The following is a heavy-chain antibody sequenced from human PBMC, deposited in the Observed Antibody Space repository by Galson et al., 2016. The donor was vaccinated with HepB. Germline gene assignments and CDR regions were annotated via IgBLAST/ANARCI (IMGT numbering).Heavy chain of an antibody. CDR3: AKDGLGGDPPGYYFDY. D-gene: IGHD2-21*01. J-gene: IGHJ4*02. V-gene: IGHV3-23*01. CDR1: GFTLNTYT. CDR2: ISGSGGST. Sequence: SLRLSCATSGFTLNTYTMSWVRQAPGKGLEWVSAISGSGGSTYYADSVKGRFTISRDNFKNTLYLQMNSLRADDTAIYYCAKDGLGGDPPGYYFDYWGQGTLVTVSS.